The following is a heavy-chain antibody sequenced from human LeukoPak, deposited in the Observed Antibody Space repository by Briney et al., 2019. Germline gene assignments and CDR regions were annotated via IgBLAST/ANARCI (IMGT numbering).Heavy chain of an antibody. Sequence: GGSLRLSCAASGFSFTSYAMSWVRQAPVKGLEWLSRISESDGTTHYADSVQGRFTISRDNSENTLFLQMISLRVDDTAVYYCAKGGWLDNWGQGTLVTVSS. V-gene: IGHV3-23*01. CDR3: AKGGWLDN. J-gene: IGHJ4*02. CDR1: GFSFTSYA. CDR2: ISESDGTT. D-gene: IGHD2-15*01.